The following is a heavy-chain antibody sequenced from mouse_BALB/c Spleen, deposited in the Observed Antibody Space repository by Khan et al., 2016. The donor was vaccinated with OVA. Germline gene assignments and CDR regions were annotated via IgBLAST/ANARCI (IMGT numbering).Heavy chain of an antibody. CDR1: GFSLTSYG. V-gene: IGHV2-9*02. CDR2: IWTGGST. Sequence: QVQLQQSGPGLVAPSQSLSITCTVSGFSLTSYGVHWVRQPPGKGLEWLGVIWTGGSTNYNSALMSRLSNTKDNSKSQVFLKMNNLQTDDTAMYYCARYYGNYGWYVDVWGAGTTVTVSS. CDR3: ARYYGNYGWYVDV. D-gene: IGHD2-1*01. J-gene: IGHJ1*01.